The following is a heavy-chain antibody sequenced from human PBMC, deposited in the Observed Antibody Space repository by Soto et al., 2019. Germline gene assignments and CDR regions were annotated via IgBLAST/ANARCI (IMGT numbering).Heavy chain of an antibody. Sequence: QVQLVQSGAEVKKPGASVKVSCKASGYTFTSYAMNWVRQAPGQRLEWMGWINAGNGNTKYSQKFQGRVTITRDTSASTAYMELSSLRSEDTAVYYCARGYGGPIGWFDPWGQGTLVTVSS. D-gene: IGHD3-16*01. CDR3: ARGYGGPIGWFDP. V-gene: IGHV1-3*01. CDR2: INAGNGNT. J-gene: IGHJ5*02. CDR1: GYTFTSYA.